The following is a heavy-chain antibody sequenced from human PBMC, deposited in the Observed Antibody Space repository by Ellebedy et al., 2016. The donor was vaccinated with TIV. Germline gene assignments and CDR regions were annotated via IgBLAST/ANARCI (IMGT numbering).Heavy chain of an antibody. Sequence: GGSLRLSXAASGFTFSSYWMHWVRQAPGKGLEWVANIKQDGSVKKYVDSVKGRFTISRDNGKNSLYPQMNSLRGEDTAVYYCAREVGGGGAYWGQGTLVTVSS. CDR3: AREVGGGGAY. J-gene: IGHJ4*02. CDR2: IKQDGSVK. V-gene: IGHV3-7*01. D-gene: IGHD2-21*01. CDR1: GFTFSSYW.